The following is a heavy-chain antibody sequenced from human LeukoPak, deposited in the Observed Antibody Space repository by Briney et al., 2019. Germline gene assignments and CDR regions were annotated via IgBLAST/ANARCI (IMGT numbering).Heavy chain of an antibody. CDR1: GGSFSGYY. CDR3: AREPRRKYYYDSSGYALFDY. V-gene: IGHV4-34*01. CDR2: INHSGST. Sequence: PSETLSLTCAVYGGSFSGYYWSWIRQPPGKGLEWIGEINHSGSTNYNPSLKSRVTISVDTSKNQFSLKLSSVTAADTAVYYCAREPRRKYYYDSSGYALFDYWGQGTLVTVSS. D-gene: IGHD3-22*01. J-gene: IGHJ4*02.